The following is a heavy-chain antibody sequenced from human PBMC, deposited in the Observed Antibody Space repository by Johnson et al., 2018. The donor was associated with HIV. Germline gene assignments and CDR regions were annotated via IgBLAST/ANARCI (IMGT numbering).Heavy chain of an antibody. CDR2: ISYDGSNK. D-gene: IGHD1-26*01. CDR1: GFTFSDYY. Sequence: QVQLVESGGGVVQSGGSLRLSCAASGFTFSDYYMSWIRQAPGKGLEWVAVISYDGSNKYYADSVKGRFTISRDNSKNTLYLQMNSLRAEDTAVYYCARGEGGTYLPDAFDIWGQGTMVTVSS. V-gene: IGHV3-30-3*01. CDR3: ARGEGGTYLPDAFDI. J-gene: IGHJ3*02.